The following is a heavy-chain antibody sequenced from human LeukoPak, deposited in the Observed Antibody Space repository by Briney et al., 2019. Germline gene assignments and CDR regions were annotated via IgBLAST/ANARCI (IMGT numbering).Heavy chain of an antibody. CDR3: ARTELEPALALGYFDY. CDR2: INPNSGGT. J-gene: IGHJ4*02. CDR1: GYTFAGYY. Sequence: GASVKVSCKGSGYTFAGYYMHWVRQAPGQGLEWMGWINPNSGGTNYAQKFQGRVTMTRDTSISTAYMELSRLRSDDTAVYYCARTELEPALALGYFDYWGQGTLVTVSS. D-gene: IGHD1-1*01. V-gene: IGHV1-2*02.